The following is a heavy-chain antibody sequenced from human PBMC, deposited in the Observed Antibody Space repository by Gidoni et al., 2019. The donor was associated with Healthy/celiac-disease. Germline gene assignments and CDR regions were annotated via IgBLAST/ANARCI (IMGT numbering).Heavy chain of an antibody. Sequence: EVQLVQSGAAVKKPGESLKISCKGSGYSFTSSWIGWVRQMPGKGLEWMGIIYPGDSDTRYSPSFQGQVTISADKSISTAYLQWSSLKASDTAMYYCARHPSHTFGGVIAYNWFDPWGQGTLVTVSS. CDR2: IYPGDSDT. V-gene: IGHV5-51*01. CDR3: ARHPSHTFGGVIAYNWFDP. J-gene: IGHJ5*02. D-gene: IGHD3-16*02. CDR1: GYSFTSSW.